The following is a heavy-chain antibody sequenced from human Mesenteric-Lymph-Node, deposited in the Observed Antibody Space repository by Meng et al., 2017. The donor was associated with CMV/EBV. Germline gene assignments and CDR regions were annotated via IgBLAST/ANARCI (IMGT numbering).Heavy chain of an antibody. J-gene: IGHJ6*02. CDR3: ASDFYSGVAVDGMEV. CDR1: GCLFTSYY. D-gene: IGHD6-19*01. V-gene: IGHV1-46*04. CDR2: INSGDGGT. Sequence: ASVQVTCKTSGCLFTSYYIHWVRQAPGQGLEWMGMINSGDGGTTYTQKMQGRLTMTTDASTRTVYMEVSSLRSEDTAVYFCASDFYSGVAVDGMEVWGQGTMVTVSS.